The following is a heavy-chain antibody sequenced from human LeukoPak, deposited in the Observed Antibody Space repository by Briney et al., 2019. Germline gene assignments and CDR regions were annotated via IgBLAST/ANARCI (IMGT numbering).Heavy chain of an antibody. D-gene: IGHD3-3*01. V-gene: IGHV3-49*04. Sequence: GSLRLSCTASGFTFGDYAMSWVRQAPGKGLEWVGFIRSKAYGGTTEYAASVKGRFTISRDDSKSIAYLQMNSLKTEDTAVYYCTRDPIASSIFGVVISPPDYWGQGTLVTVSS. CDR2: IRSKAYGGTT. CDR1: GFTFGDYA. CDR3: TRDPIASSIFGVVISPPDY. J-gene: IGHJ4*02.